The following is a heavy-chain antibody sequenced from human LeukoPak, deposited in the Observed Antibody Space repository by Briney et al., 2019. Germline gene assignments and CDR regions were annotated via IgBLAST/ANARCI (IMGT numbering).Heavy chain of an antibody. CDR1: GGSFSGYY. V-gene: IGHV4-34*01. CDR2: IYYSGST. CDR3: ARRWEYVLSPFDY. Sequence: PSETLSLTCAVYGGSFSGYYWSWIRQPPGKGLEWIGSIYYSGSTYYNPSLKSRVTISVDTSKNQFSLKLSSVTAADTAVYYCARRWEYVLSPFDYWGQGTLVTVSS. D-gene: IGHD1-26*01. J-gene: IGHJ4*02.